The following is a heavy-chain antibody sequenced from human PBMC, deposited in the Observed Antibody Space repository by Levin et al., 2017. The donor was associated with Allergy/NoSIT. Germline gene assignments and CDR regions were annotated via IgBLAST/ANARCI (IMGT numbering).Heavy chain of an antibody. D-gene: IGHD5-12*01. CDR2: ISAYNGNT. CDR1: GYTFTSYG. Sequence: VASVKVSCKASGYTFTSYGISWVRQAPGQGLEWMGWISAYNGNTNYAQKLQGRVTMTTDTSTSTAYMELRSLRSDDTAVYYCARESYSGYDRRVGWTDYWGQGTLVTVSS. J-gene: IGHJ4*02. CDR3: ARESYSGYDRRVGWTDY. V-gene: IGHV1-18*01.